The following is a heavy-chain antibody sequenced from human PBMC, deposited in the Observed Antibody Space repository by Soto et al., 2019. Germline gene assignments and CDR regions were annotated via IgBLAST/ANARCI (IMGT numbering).Heavy chain of an antibody. V-gene: IGHV4-34*01. J-gene: IGHJ4*02. Sequence: QVQLQQWGAGLLKPSETLSLTCAVYGGSFTGYYWSWIRRPAGKGLEWIGVINHSGSTKYNPSYKSRVAISVDAAKNQFSLKLRSVTAADTAVYYGAREGQGGYRYGYDSGDYWGQGTLFTVSS. D-gene: IGHD5-18*01. CDR1: GGSFTGYY. CDR2: INHSGST. CDR3: AREGQGGYRYGYDSGDY.